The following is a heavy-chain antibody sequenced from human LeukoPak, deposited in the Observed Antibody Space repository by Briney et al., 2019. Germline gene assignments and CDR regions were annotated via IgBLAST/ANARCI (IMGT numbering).Heavy chain of an antibody. V-gene: IGHV4-34*01. CDR1: GGSFSGYY. CDR2: INHSGST. Sequence: SETLSLTCAVYGGSFSGYYWSWIRQPPGEGLEWIGEINHSGSTNYNPSLKSRVTISVDTSKNQFSLKLSSVTAADTAVYYCARDRDYWGQGTLVTVSS. J-gene: IGHJ4*02. CDR3: ARDRDY.